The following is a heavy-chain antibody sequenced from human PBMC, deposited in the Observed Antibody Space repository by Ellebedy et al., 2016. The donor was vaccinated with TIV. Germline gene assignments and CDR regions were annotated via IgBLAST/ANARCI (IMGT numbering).Heavy chain of an antibody. J-gene: IGHJ4*02. CDR2: ISSNGATI. D-gene: IGHD1-14*01. CDR1: GFTFNTYA. CDR3: VNPNHLNL. V-gene: IGHV3-64*03. Sequence: GESLKISCSASGFTFNTYAIHWVRQAPGKGLEFVSVISSNGATIKYADSVKGRFTISRDNSRNTLYVQMNSLRTEDTAVYYCVNPNHLNLWGQGTLVTVSS.